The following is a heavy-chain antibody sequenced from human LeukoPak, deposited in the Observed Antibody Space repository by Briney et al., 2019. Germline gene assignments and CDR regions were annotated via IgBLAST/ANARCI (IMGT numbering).Heavy chain of an antibody. Sequence: GGSLRLSCAASGFTFSDYYMSWIRQAPGQALEWVSYISSSGSTIYYADSVKGRFTISRDNAKDSLYLQMNSLRAEDTAVYYCARDSSWAYDYVWGSLDYWGQGTLVTVSS. J-gene: IGHJ4*02. CDR1: GFTFSDYY. V-gene: IGHV3-11*04. D-gene: IGHD3-16*01. CDR2: ISSSGSTI. CDR3: ARDSSWAYDYVWGSLDY.